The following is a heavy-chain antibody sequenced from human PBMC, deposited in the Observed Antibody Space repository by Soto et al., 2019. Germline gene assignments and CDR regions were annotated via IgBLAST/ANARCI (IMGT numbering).Heavy chain of an antibody. J-gene: IGHJ5*02. D-gene: IGHD6-19*01. CDR2: ISYDGSDI. CDR1: GFMFSTYA. CDR3: ARDQGRTVTRGDWFDP. Sequence: QVQLVESGGGVVQPGRSLRLSCAASGFMFSTYAMHWVRQAPGKGLECVAVISYDGSDIYYGDSGKGRFTISRDNSRNTLYLEMNSLQTEDTAVFYCARDQGRTVTRGDWFDPWGQGTLVTVSS. V-gene: IGHV3-30-3*01.